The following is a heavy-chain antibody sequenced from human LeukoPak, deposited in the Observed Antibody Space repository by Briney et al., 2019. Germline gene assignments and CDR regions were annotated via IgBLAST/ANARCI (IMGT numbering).Heavy chain of an antibody. CDR1: GGSISTYY. D-gene: IGHD3-16*01. CDR3: ARVGEGSFDI. V-gene: IGHV4-59*01. Sequence: PSETLSLTCTVSGGSISTYYWSWIRQPPGKGLEWIGYVYYTGSTNNSPSLKSRVTISVDTSKNQFSLRLSFVTAADTAVYYCARVGEGSFDIWGQGTLVTVSS. CDR2: VYYTGST. J-gene: IGHJ3*02.